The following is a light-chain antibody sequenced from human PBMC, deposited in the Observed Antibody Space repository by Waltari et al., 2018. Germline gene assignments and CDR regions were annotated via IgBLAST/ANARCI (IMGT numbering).Light chain of an antibody. CDR3: QQYYSIPRT. CDR1: QSLPSTTNNKNY. V-gene: IGKV4-1*01. Sequence: DIVMTPTPDSLVVYPAERVTINFKSSQSLPSTTNNKNYITLYQQQPGQPPKLLIHWASVRQAGVPGRISGSGSGTDFTLTITSLQADDVAFYYCQQYYSIPRTFGQGTRLDI. J-gene: IGKJ5*01. CDR2: WAS.